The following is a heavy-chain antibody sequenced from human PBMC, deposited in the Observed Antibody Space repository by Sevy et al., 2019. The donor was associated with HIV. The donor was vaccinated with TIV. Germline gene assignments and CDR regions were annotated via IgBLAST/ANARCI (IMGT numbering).Heavy chain of an antibody. CDR3: AREEYFYGSGTYGYGMDV. Sequence: SETLSLTCAVSGGSIRSSHWWSLVRQSPGKGLEWIGEIYYSGSRDYNSSLKSRLTISVDTSNNLFSLRLSSVTAADTAVYYCAREEYFYGSGTYGYGMDVWGQGTTVTVSS. CDR2: IYYSGSR. D-gene: IGHD3-10*01. V-gene: IGHV4-4*02. CDR1: GGSIRSSHW. J-gene: IGHJ6*02.